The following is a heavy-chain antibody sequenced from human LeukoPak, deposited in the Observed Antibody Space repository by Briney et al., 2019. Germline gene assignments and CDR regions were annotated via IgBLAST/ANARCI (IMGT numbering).Heavy chain of an antibody. CDR2: ISSNGDT. V-gene: IGHV3-53*01. CDR1: EFTVSRNY. CDR3: TRDQMNY. Sequence: QTGGSLRLSCTASEFTVSRNYMLWVRQAPGKGLEWVSRISSNGDTHYADSVKGRFTISRDTSKNTVSLQMNSLRVEDTAMYYCTRDQMNYWGQGTLVTVSS. J-gene: IGHJ4*02. D-gene: IGHD5-24*01.